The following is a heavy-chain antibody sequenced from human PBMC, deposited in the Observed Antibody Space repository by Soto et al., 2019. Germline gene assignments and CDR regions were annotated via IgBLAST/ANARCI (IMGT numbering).Heavy chain of an antibody. CDR2: IVVGSGNT. V-gene: IGHV1-58*01. CDR3: VRQHIVVVTPYYYGMDV. J-gene: IGHJ6*02. Sequence: ASVKVSCKASGFTFTSSAVQWVRQARGQRLEWIGWIVVGSGNTNYAQKFQERVTITRDTSTSTAYMELSSLRSDDTAVYYCVRQHIVVVTPYYYGMDVWGQGTTVTVSS. D-gene: IGHD2-21*02. CDR1: GFTFTSSA.